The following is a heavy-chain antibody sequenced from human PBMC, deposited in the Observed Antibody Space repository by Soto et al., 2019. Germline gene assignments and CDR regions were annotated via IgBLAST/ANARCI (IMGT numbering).Heavy chain of an antibody. D-gene: IGHD3-3*01. J-gene: IGHJ4*02. CDR3: ARWSLLAF. Sequence: GGNLRLSCAASGFCFGSYALSWVRQAPGKGLEWVSTISGSDGKTFYADAVKGRFSISRDTPQNTLYLQMNSLRADDTAIYYCARWSLLAFCGQRSRVLVSS. V-gene: IGHV3-23*01. CDR1: GFCFGSYA. CDR2: ISGSDGKT.